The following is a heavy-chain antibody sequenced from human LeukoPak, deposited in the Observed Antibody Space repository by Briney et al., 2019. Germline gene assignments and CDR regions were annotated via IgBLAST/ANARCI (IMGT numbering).Heavy chain of an antibody. CDR2: IIPIFGTA. CDR3: ASAVRGSSVDY. V-gene: IGHV1-69*06. CDR1: GGTFSSYA. J-gene: IGHJ4*02. Sequence: GASVKVSCKASGGTFSSYAISWVRQAPGQGLEWMGGIIPIFGTANYAQKFQDRLTITADKSTSTAYMELSSLRSEDTAVYYCASAVRGSSVDYWGQGTLVTVSS.